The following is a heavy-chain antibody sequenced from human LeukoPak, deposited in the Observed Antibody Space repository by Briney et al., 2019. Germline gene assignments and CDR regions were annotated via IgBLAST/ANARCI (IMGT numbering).Heavy chain of an antibody. CDR1: GYTFTDYY. CDR2: INPNSGGT. Sequence: ASVKVSCRASGYTFTDYYMHWVRQAPGQGLEWMGWINPNSGGTNYAQKFQGRVTMTRDTSISTAYMDLSRLRSDDTAVYYCARGSIVGATFDYFDYWGQGTLVTVSS. V-gene: IGHV1-2*02. CDR3: ARGSIVGATFDYFDY. D-gene: IGHD1-26*01. J-gene: IGHJ4*02.